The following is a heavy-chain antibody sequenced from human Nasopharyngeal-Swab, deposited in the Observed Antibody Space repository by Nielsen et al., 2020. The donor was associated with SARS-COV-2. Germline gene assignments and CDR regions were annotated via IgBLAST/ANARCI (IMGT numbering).Heavy chain of an antibody. CDR1: GYIFTSYA. V-gene: IGHV1-3*01. CDR3: AREGHWYFDL. CDR2: INAGNGNT. J-gene: IGHJ2*01. Sequence: ASVKVSCKASGYIFTSYAMHWVRQAPGQRLEWMGWINAGNGNTKYSQKFQGRVTITRDTSASTAYMKLSSLRSEDTAVYYCAREGHWYFDLWGRGTLVTVSS.